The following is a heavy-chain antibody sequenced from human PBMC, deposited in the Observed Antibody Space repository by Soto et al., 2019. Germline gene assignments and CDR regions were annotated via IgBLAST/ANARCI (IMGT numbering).Heavy chain of an antibody. CDR1: GYTFTGYY. J-gene: IGHJ3*02. Sequence: ASVKVSCKASGYTFTGYYMHWVRQAPGQGLEWMGWINPNSGGTNYAQKFQGWVTMTRDTSISTTYMELSRLRSDDTAVYYCARDNGDSGSYLTYAFDIWGQGTMVTVSS. CDR3: ARDNGDSGSYLTYAFDI. D-gene: IGHD1-26*01. V-gene: IGHV1-2*04. CDR2: INPNSGGT.